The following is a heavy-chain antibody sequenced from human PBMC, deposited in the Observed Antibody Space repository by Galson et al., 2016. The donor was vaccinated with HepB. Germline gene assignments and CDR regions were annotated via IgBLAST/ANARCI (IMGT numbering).Heavy chain of an antibody. D-gene: IGHD2/OR15-2a*01. Sequence: SVKVSCKASGDILSGYAISWVRQAPGHGLEWMGRIIPILDIGNSAKKFQGRVTITADKSTNTTYMELRSLRVQDTAVYYCATAVSSFSFFYYFGMDVWGQGTTVTVSS. CDR2: IIPILDIG. J-gene: IGHJ6*02. CDR3: ATAVSSFSFFYYFGMDV. V-gene: IGHV1-69*04. CDR1: GDILSGYA.